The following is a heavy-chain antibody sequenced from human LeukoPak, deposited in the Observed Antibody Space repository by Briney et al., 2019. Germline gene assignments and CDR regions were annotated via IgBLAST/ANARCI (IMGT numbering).Heavy chain of an antibody. Sequence: GGSLRLSCAVSGFTLRRYAMSWVRQAPGKGLEWVSAISGSGGSTYYAASVKGRFTISRDNSKNTLYLQMNSLRAEDTAVYYCAKVLVFGGESTDAFDIWGQGTMVTVSS. CDR1: GFTLRRYA. D-gene: IGHD3-16*01. V-gene: IGHV3-23*01. CDR2: ISGSGGST. J-gene: IGHJ3*02. CDR3: AKVLVFGGESTDAFDI.